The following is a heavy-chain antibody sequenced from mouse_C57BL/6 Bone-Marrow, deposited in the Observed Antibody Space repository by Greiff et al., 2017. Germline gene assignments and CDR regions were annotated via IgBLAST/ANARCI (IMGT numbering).Heavy chain of an antibody. D-gene: IGHD1-1*01. V-gene: IGHV8-12*01. Sequence: QVTLKESGPGILQSSQTLSPTCSFSGFSLSTSGMGVSWIRQPSGKGLEWLAHIYWDDDKRYNPSLKSRLTISKDTARNQVFLKITSVDTADTATYYCARKNYYGSNYWYFDVWGTGTTVTVSS. CDR2: IYWDDDK. CDR3: ARKNYYGSNYWYFDV. CDR1: GFSLSTSGMG. J-gene: IGHJ1*03.